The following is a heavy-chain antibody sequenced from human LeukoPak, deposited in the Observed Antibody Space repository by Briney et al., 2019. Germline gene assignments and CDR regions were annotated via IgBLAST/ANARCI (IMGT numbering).Heavy chain of an antibody. V-gene: IGHV5-51*01. Sequence: GESLQISRKGSGYSFTSYWIGWVRQMPGKGLEWMGIIYPGDSDTRYSPSFQGQVSISADKSISTAYLQWSSLKASDTAIYYCARVRPQDGFDIWGQGTMVTVSS. CDR1: GYSFTSYW. J-gene: IGHJ3*02. CDR2: IYPGDSDT. CDR3: ARVRPQDGFDI.